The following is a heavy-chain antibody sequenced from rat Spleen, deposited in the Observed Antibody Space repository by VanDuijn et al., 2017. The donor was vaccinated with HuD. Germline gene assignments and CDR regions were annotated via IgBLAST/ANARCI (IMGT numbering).Heavy chain of an antibody. D-gene: IGHD1-1*01. CDR3: ARSEGAHYYLPFAD. CDR1: GHSITSTYR. Sequence: EVQLQESGPGLVKPSQSLSLTCSVTGHSITSTYRWNWIRKFPGNKLEWMGYINSAGNTNYNPSLKSRVSITRDKSKNQFFLQANSLSTEDTATYYCARSEGAHYYLPFADWGQGSLVTVSS. CDR2: INSAGNT. V-gene: IGHV3-3*01. J-gene: IGHJ3*01.